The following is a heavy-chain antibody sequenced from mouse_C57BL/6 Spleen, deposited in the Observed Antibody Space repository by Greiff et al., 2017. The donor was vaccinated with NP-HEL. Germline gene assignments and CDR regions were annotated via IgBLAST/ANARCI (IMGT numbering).Heavy chain of an antibody. V-gene: IGHV1-81*01. CDR2: IYPRSGHT. CDR1: GYTFTSYG. J-gene: IGHJ3*01. D-gene: IGHD2-3*01. Sequence: QVQLQQSGAELARPGASVKLSCKASGYTFTSYGISWVKQRTGQGLEWIGEIYPRSGHTYYNEKFKGKATLTADKSSSTAYMELRSLTSEDSAVYFCARGGDDYYVAFAYWGQGALVTVSA. CDR3: ARGGDDYYVAFAY.